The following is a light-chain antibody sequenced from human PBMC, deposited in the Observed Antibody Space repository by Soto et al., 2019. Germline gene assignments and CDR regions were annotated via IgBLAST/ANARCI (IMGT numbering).Light chain of an antibody. CDR1: QRVGSY. J-gene: IGKJ2*01. Sequence: LSCGASQRVGSYLAWYQQKPGQAPRLLLYGASSRATGVPARFSGSGSGTEFTLTISSLQSEDFAVYYCQQYKSWLYPLGQGANVDIK. CDR2: GAS. CDR3: QQYKSWLYP. V-gene: IGKV3-15*01.